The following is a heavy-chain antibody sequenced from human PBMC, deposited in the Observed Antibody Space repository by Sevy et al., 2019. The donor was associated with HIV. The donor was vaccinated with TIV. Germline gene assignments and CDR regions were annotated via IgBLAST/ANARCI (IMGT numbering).Heavy chain of an antibody. CDR3: VRAIQQAFDY. CDR1: AINIRDYW. CDR2: INPDGSKI. Sequence: GESRKISCEASAINIRDYWMNWVRQAPGKGLEWVANINPDGSKIYYAESVKGRFTISRDSAKNSVFLQMTSLRAEDTAVYSGVRAIQQAFDYWGQGMLVTVSS. V-gene: IGHV3-7*02. J-gene: IGHJ4*02.